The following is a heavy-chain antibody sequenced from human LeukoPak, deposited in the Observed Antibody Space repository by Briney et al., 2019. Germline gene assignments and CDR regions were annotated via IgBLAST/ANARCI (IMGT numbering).Heavy chain of an antibody. CDR1: ALTFSSYS. CDR3: AAYYYGSGSRALDY. J-gene: IGHJ4*02. V-gene: IGHV3-21*06. D-gene: IGHD3-10*01. Sequence: GGSLRLSCAVSALTFSSYSINWVRQAPGKGLEWVSSIGGSSLYIHYADSIKGRFTITRDNAKSSVYLQMDSLRAEDTAVYYCAAYYYGSGSRALDYWGQGTLVIVSS. CDR2: IGGSSLYI.